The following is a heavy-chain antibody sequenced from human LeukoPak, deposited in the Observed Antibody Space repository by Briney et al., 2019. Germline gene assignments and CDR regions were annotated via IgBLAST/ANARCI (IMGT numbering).Heavy chain of an antibody. V-gene: IGHV4-59*01. Sequence: SETLSLTCTVSGGSISSYYWSWIRQPPGKGLEWIGYIYYSGSTNYNPSLKSRVTISVDTSKNQFSLKLSSVTAADTAVYYCTRGHSTMDDNWFDPRGQGTLVTVSS. CDR2: IYYSGST. D-gene: IGHD3-10*01. J-gene: IGHJ5*02. CDR3: TRGHSTMDDNWFDP. CDR1: GGSISSYY.